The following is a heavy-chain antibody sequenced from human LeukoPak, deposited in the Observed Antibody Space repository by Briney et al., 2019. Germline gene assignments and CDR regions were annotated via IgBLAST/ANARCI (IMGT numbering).Heavy chain of an antibody. J-gene: IGHJ4*02. V-gene: IGHV1-69*04. Sequence: SVKVSCKASGGTFSSYAISWVRQAPGQGLEWMGRIIPILGIANYAQKFQGRVTITADKSTSTAYMELSSLRSEDTAVYYCAREVRLLWFGESSHYFDYWGQGTLVTVS. CDR3: AREVRLLWFGESSHYFDY. CDR2: IIPILGIA. D-gene: IGHD3-10*01. CDR1: GGTFSSYA.